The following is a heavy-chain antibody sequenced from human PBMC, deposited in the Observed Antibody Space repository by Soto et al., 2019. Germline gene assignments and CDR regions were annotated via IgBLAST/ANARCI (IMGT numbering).Heavy chain of an antibody. J-gene: IGHJ4*02. Sequence: QVQLVESGGGVVQPGRSLRLSCAASGFTFSSYGMHWVRQAPGKGLEWVAVIWYNGSNKYYADSVKGRFTISRDNSKNTLYLQMNSLRAEDTAVYYCARDAYLGSGSYAYWGQGTLVTVSS. CDR2: IWYNGSNK. D-gene: IGHD3-10*01. CDR3: ARDAYLGSGSYAY. V-gene: IGHV3-33*01. CDR1: GFTFSSYG.